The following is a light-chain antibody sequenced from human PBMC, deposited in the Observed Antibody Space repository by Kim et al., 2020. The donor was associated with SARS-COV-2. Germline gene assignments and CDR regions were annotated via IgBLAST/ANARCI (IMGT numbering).Light chain of an antibody. J-gene: IGKJ2*01. CDR1: QSISSY. CDR2: AAS. CDR3: QQSYSTPPYT. V-gene: IGKV1-39*01. Sequence: DIQMTQSPSSLSASVGDRVTITCRASQSISSYLNWYQQKPGKAPKLLIYAASSLQSGVPSRFSGSGSGTDFTLTISSLQPEDFATYYCQQSYSTPPYTFGQVTTLEI.